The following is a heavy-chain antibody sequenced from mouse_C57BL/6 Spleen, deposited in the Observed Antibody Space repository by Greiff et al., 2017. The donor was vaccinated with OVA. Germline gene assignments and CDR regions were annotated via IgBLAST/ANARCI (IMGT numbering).Heavy chain of an antibody. Sequence: VQLKESGPGLVKPSQSLSLTCSVTGYSITSGYYWNWIRQFPGNKLEWMGYISYDGSNNYNPSLKNRISITRDTSKNQFFLKLNSVTTEDTATYYCARDYDYDAYFDVWGTGTTVTVSS. V-gene: IGHV3-6*01. J-gene: IGHJ1*03. D-gene: IGHD2-4*01. CDR2: ISYDGSN. CDR1: GYSITSGYY. CDR3: ARDYDYDAYFDV.